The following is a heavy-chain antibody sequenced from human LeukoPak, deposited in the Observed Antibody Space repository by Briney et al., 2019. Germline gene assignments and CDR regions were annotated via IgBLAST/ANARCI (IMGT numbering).Heavy chain of an antibody. CDR1: GGSFSGYY. CDR2: INHSGST. CDR3: ARGGRAGYGHYVSSLGY. Sequence: ASETLSLTCAVYGGSFSGYYWSWIRQPPGKGLEWIGEINHSGSTNYNPSLKSRVTISVDTSKNQCSLKLSSVTAADTAVYYCARGGRAGYGHYVSSLGYWGQGTLVTVSS. V-gene: IGHV4-34*01. J-gene: IGHJ4*02. D-gene: IGHD4-17*01.